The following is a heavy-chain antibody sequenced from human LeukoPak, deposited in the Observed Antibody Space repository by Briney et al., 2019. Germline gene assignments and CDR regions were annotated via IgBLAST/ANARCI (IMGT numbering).Heavy chain of an antibody. CDR1: GYTFTGYY. D-gene: IGHD2-2*01. CDR3: ARESKYQLLLRFAFDI. CDR2: INPNSGGT. Sequence: GASVKVSCKASGYTFTGYYMHWVRQAPGQGLEWMGWINPNSGGTNYAQNFQGRVTMTRDTSINTAYMELSRLRSDDTAVYYCARESKYQLLLRFAFDIWGQGTMVTVSS. V-gene: IGHV1-2*02. J-gene: IGHJ3*02.